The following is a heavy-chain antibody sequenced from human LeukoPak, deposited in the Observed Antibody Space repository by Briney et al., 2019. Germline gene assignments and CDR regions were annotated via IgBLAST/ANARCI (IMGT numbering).Heavy chain of an antibody. V-gene: IGHV1-18*04. CDR2: ISAYNGNT. CDR3: ARASSTTTLYYYYYGIDV. Sequence: ASVKVSYKASGYTFTSYGISWVRQAPGQGLEWMGWISAYNGNTNYAQKLQGRVTMTTDTSTSTAYMELRSLRSDDTAVYYCARASSTTTLYYYYYGIDVWGKGTTVTVSS. J-gene: IGHJ6*04. D-gene: IGHD4-17*01. CDR1: GYTFTSYG.